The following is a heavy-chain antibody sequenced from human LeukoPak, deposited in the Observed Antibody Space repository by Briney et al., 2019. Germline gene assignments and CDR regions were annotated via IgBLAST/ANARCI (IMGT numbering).Heavy chain of an antibody. CDR3: AKGTCSSTSCYGDYFDY. V-gene: IGHV3-23*01. Sequence: GGSLRLSCAASGFTFTRYAMSWVRQAPGKGLEWVSAISGSGGSTYYADSVKGRFTFSRDNSKNTLYLQMNTLRAEDTAVYYCAKGTCSSTSCYGDYFDYWGQGTLVTVSS. CDR2: ISGSGGST. D-gene: IGHD2-2*01. J-gene: IGHJ4*02. CDR1: GFTFTRYA.